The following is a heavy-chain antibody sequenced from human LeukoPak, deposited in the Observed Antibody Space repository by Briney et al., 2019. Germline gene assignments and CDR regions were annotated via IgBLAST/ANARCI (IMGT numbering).Heavy chain of an antibody. J-gene: IGHJ5*02. V-gene: IGHV3-30*04. D-gene: IGHD3-10*01. CDR2: ISYDGSNK. Sequence: GGSLRLSCAASGFTFSRYAMHWVRQAPGKGLEWVAVISYDGSNKYYADSVKGRFTISRDNSKNTLYLQMNSLRAEDTAVYYCARDHGRYYGSGSYYGWFDPWGQGTLVTVSS. CDR1: GFTFSRYA. CDR3: ARDHGRYYGSGSYYGWFDP.